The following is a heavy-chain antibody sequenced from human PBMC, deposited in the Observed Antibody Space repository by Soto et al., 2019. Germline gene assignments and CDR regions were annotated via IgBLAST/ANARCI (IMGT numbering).Heavy chain of an antibody. CDR1: GGSISSGDYY. V-gene: IGHV4-30-4*01. CDR3: ARHSRAVSYYGMDV. D-gene: IGHD4-4*01. Sequence: SETLSLTCTVSGGSISSGDYYWSWIRHPPGKGLEWIGYIYYSGSTYYNPSLKSRVTISVDTSKNQFSLKLSSVTAADTAVYYCARHSRAVSYYGMDVWGQGTTVTVSS. J-gene: IGHJ6*02. CDR2: IYYSGST.